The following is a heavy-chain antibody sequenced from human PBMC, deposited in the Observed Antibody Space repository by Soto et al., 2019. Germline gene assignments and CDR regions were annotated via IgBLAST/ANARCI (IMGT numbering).Heavy chain of an antibody. CDR1: GFSISSYY. D-gene: IGHD2-15*01. J-gene: IGHJ5*02. Sequence: PSETLSLTCTVSGFSISSYYRICNRQPPGKGLEWIGYIYYSGSTNYNPSLKSRVTISVDTSKNQFSLKLSSVTAADTAVYYCACLLGYCSGGSCPYNWFDPCGQGTLVTVSS. V-gene: IGHV4-59*01. CDR3: ACLLGYCSGGSCPYNWFDP. CDR2: IYYSGST.